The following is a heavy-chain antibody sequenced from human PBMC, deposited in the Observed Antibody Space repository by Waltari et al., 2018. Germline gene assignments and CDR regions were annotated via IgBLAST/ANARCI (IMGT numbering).Heavy chain of an antibody. J-gene: IGHJ6*02. Sequence: EVQLVESGGGLVQPGGSLRLACTASGFSFSSYWLHWVRQAPGKGLVWVSRIDSDGSQTTYADVVKGRVTISRDNAKNTVYLQMNSLRPEDTAVYYCARDAAWSMDVWGQGTTVTVSS. CDR1: GFSFSSYW. D-gene: IGHD5-12*01. CDR2: IDSDGSQT. CDR3: ARDAAWSMDV. V-gene: IGHV3-74*03.